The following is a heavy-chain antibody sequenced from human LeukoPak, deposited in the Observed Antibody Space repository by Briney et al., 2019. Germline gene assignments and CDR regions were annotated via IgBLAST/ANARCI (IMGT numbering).Heavy chain of an antibody. CDR2: IYSSGST. J-gene: IGHJ5*02. CDR1: GGSSSSYY. Sequence: SETLSFTCTGSGGSSSSYYWSWMRHPPGKGLEWIGRIYSSGSTNYNPSLKSRVTMSVDTSKNQFSLMLRSVTAADTAVYYCARDVLLWFGELLSPFNWFDPWGQGTLVTVSS. D-gene: IGHD3-10*01. CDR3: ARDVLLWFGELLSPFNWFDP. V-gene: IGHV4-4*07.